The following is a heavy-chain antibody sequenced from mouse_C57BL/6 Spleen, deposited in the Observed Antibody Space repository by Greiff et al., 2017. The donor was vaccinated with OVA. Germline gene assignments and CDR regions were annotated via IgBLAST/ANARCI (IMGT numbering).Heavy chain of an antibody. V-gene: IGHV1-82*01. Sequence: VQLQQSGPELVKPGASVKISCKASGYAFSSSWMNWVKQRPGKGLEWIGRIYPGDGDTNYNGKFKGKATLTADKSSSTAYMQLSSLTSEDSAVYFCARTIYYDYDDFDYWGQGTTLTVSS. J-gene: IGHJ2*01. CDR3: ARTIYYDYDDFDY. D-gene: IGHD2-4*01. CDR1: GYAFSSSW. CDR2: IYPGDGDT.